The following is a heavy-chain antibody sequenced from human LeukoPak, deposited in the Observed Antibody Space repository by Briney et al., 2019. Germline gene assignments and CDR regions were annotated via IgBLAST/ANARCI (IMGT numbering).Heavy chain of an antibody. Sequence: SETLSLTCAVYGGSFSDYYWSWIRQPPGEGLEWIGEIHHSGSTNYNPSLKSRVTISVDTSKNQFSLKLTSLTAADTAVYYCARRYYYDRRAFDIWGQGTMVTGSS. D-gene: IGHD3-22*01. J-gene: IGHJ3*02. V-gene: IGHV4-34*01. CDR3: ARRYYYDRRAFDI. CDR2: IHHSGST. CDR1: GGSFSDYY.